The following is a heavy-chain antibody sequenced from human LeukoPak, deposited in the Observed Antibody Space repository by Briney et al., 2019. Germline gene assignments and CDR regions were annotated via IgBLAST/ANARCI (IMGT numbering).Heavy chain of an antibody. CDR2: INPSGGNT. CDR1: GYTFTSYY. Sequence: ASVKVSCKASGYTFTSYYMHWVRQAPGQGLEWMGIINPSGGNTSYAQKFQGRVTMTRDTSTSTVYMELSSLRSEDTAVYYCARNYYDSSGYADVRLGDWGQGTLVTVSS. D-gene: IGHD3-22*01. J-gene: IGHJ4*02. CDR3: ARNYYDSSGYADVRLGD. V-gene: IGHV1-46*01.